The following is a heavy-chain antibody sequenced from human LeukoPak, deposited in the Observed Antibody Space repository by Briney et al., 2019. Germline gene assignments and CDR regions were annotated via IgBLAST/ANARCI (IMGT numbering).Heavy chain of an antibody. J-gene: IGHJ4*02. V-gene: IGHV5-51*01. Sequence: GESLKISCKASGYRFTNYWIGWARQMPGKGLEWMGIIYPGDSDTRYSPSFQGQVTISADKSVNTAYLQWNSLKASDSAIYYCARRGIQLWLLEYWGQGTLVTVSS. CDR3: ARRGIQLWLLEY. D-gene: IGHD5-18*01. CDR2: IYPGDSDT. CDR1: GYRFTNYW.